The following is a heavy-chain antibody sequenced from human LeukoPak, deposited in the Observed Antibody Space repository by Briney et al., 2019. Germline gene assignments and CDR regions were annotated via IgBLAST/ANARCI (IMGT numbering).Heavy chain of an antibody. CDR1: GGSFSGYY. CDR3: ARTGGYYGSGSYYLGY. Sequence: PSETLSLTCAVYGGSFSGYYWSWIRQPPGMGLEWIGEINHSGSTNYNPSLKSRVTISVDTSKNQFSLKLSSVTAADTAVYYCARTGGYYGSGSYYLGYWGQGTLVTVSS. CDR2: INHSGST. J-gene: IGHJ4*02. D-gene: IGHD3-10*01. V-gene: IGHV4-34*01.